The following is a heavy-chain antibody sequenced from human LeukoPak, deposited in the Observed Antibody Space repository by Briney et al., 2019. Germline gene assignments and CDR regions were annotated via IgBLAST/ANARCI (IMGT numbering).Heavy chain of an antibody. J-gene: IGHJ4*02. D-gene: IGHD6-13*01. Sequence: GGSLRLSCAASGFTFRMYAMSWVRQVPGKGLEWASAIGTAGDTYYPGSVKGRFTISRENAKNSLYLQMNSLRAGDTAVYYCARGSSSWFLREYYFDYWGQGTLVTVSS. V-gene: IGHV3-13*01. CDR1: GFTFRMYA. CDR2: IGTAGDT. CDR3: ARGSSSWFLREYYFDY.